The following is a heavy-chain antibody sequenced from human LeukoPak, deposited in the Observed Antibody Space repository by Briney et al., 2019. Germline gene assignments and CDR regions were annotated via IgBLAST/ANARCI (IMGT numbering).Heavy chain of an antibody. CDR1: GYTFTSYA. V-gene: IGHV1-18*01. CDR2: ISAYNGNT. Sequence: GASVKVSCKASGYTFTSYAMNWVRQAPGQGLEWMGWISAYNGNTNYAQKLQGRVTMTTDTSTSTAYMELRSLRSDDTAVYYCARDSYGSGVYYFDYWGQGTLVTVSS. CDR3: ARDSYGSGVYYFDY. J-gene: IGHJ4*02. D-gene: IGHD3-10*01.